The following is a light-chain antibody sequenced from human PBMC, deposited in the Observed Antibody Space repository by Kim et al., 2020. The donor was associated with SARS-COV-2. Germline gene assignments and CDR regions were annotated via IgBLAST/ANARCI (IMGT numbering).Light chain of an antibody. CDR2: SNN. J-gene: IGLJ3*02. CDR3: AAWDDSLSCWV. CDR1: SSNIGSNY. V-gene: IGLV1-47*02. Sequence: QPVLTQPPSASGTPGQRVTISCSGSSSNIGSNYVYWYQQLPGTAPKLLIYSNNQRPSGVPDRFSGSKSGTSASLAISGLRSEDEADYYCAAWDDSLSCWVFGGGTQLTVL.